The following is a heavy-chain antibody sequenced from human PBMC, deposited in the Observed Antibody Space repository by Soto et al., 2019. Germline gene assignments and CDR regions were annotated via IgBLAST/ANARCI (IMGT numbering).Heavy chain of an antibody. CDR1: GGSISSSSYY. Sequence: SETLSLTCXVSGGSISSSSYYWGWIRQPPGKGLEWIGSIYYSGSTYYNPSLKSRVTISVDTSKNQFSLKLSSVTAADTAVYYCASARGSGIAARPTYYYYYGMDVWGQGTTVTVSS. CDR3: ASARGSGIAARPTYYYYYGMDV. CDR2: IYYSGST. V-gene: IGHV4-39*01. J-gene: IGHJ6*02. D-gene: IGHD6-6*01.